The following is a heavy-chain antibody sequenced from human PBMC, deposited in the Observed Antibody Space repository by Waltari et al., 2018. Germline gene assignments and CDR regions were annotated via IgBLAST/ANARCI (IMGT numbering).Heavy chain of an antibody. J-gene: IGHJ4*02. CDR1: G. V-gene: IGHV4-4*01. D-gene: IGHD2-2*01. CDR2: VHHSGKT. Sequence: GGSWVRQPPEKGRVWIEQVHHSGKTHYNPSLQSRVAISLDKPKNHCSLNLNSVTAADAAIYCCAGDRAIGLFFDYWGRGTLVTISS. CDR3: AGDRAIGLFFDY.